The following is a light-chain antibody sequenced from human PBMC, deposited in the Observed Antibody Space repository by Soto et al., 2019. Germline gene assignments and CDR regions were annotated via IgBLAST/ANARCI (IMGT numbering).Light chain of an antibody. Sequence: EIVLTQSPGTLSLSPGERATLSCRASQSVSSTYLAWYQQKLGQAPRLLIYGASIRATGIPDRFSGSGYGTDFTLTISRLEPEDFAVYYCQQYGSSPRTFGQGTKVEIK. CDR1: QSVSSTY. J-gene: IGKJ1*01. CDR2: GAS. CDR3: QQYGSSPRT. V-gene: IGKV3-20*01.